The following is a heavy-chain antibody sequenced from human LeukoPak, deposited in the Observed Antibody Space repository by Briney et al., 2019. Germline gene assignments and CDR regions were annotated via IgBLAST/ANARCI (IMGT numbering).Heavy chain of an antibody. CDR3: AKVKGLWFGELKNYFDY. V-gene: IGHV3-23*01. CDR1: GFTFSSYA. J-gene: IGHJ4*02. CDR2: ISGSGGST. Sequence: PGGPLRLSCAASGFTFSSYAMSWVRQAPGKGLEWVSAISGSGGSTYYADSVKGRFTISRDNSKNTLYLQMNSLRAEDTAVYYCAKVKGLWFGELKNYFDYWGQGTLVTVSS. D-gene: IGHD3-10*01.